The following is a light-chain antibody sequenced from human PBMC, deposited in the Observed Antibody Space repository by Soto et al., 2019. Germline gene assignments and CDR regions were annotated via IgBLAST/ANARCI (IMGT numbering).Light chain of an antibody. CDR2: AAS. V-gene: IGKV1-39*01. CDR3: QQSYSTPRT. CDR1: QSISSY. Sequence: DIQMTQSPSSLSASVGDRVTITCRASQSISSYLNWYQQKPGKAPKLLIYAASSLQSGVPSRFSGSGSGTDFTLTISSLQPEDFATYYCQQSYSTPRTLGQVTTVEIK. J-gene: IGKJ1*01.